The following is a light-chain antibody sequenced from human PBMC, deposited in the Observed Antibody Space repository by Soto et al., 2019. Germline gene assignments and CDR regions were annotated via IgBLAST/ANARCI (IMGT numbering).Light chain of an antibody. V-gene: IGKV1-5*03. Sequence: DIQMTQSPSTLSASVGDRVTITCRASQSISSWLAWYQQKPGEAPNLLIYEGCTLERGVPSRFSGSGSGTEFTITISSLQPDDFATFFCQQYNTYSRTFGQGTKVEVK. CDR1: QSISSW. CDR2: EGC. J-gene: IGKJ1*01. CDR3: QQYNTYSRT.